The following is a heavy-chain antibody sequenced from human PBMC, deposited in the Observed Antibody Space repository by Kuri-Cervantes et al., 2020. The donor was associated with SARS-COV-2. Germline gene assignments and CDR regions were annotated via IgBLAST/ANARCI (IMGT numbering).Heavy chain of an antibody. Sequence: SDTLSFTCTVSGGSISSYYWSGIRKPPGKGLEWTGYIYYSGSTNYNPSLKSRVTISVDTSKNQFSMKLSSVTAADTAVYYCARDGNYGGNSGFDSWGQGTLVTVSS. CDR3: ARDGNYGGNSGFDS. V-gene: IGHV4-59*01. J-gene: IGHJ4*02. D-gene: IGHD4-23*01. CDR1: GGSISSYY. CDR2: IYYSGST.